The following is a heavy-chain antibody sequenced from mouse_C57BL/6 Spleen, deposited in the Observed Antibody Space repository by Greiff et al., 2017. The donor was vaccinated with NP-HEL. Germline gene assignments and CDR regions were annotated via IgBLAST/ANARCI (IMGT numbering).Heavy chain of an antibody. D-gene: IGHD3-2*02. CDR3: ARGGTAQARGAMDY. CDR1: GYTFTDYY. Sequence: VQLQQSGAELVRPGASVKLSCKASGYTFTDYYINWVKQRPGQGLEWIARIYPGSGNTYYNEKFKGKATLTAEKSSSTAYMQLSSLTSEDSAVYCCARGGTAQARGAMDYWGQGTSVTVSS. CDR2: IYPGSGNT. J-gene: IGHJ4*01. V-gene: IGHV1-76*01.